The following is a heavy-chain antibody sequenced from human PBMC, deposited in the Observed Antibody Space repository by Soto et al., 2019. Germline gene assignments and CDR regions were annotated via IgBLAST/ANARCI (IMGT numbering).Heavy chain of an antibody. CDR3: ARESEDLTSNFDY. Sequence: GGSLRLSCAASGFTFTRYSMNWVRQAPGKGLDWVSSVSSTTNYIYYGDSMKGRFTISRDNAKKSIYKEMNSLRAEDTAVYYCARESEDLTSNFDYWGQGTLVTVSS. CDR2: VSSTTNYI. J-gene: IGHJ4*02. V-gene: IGHV3-21*01. CDR1: GFTFTRYS.